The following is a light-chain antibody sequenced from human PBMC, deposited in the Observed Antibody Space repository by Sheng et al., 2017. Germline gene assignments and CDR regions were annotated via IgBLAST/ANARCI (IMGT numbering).Light chain of an antibody. Sequence: EIVMTQSPATLSVSPGERATLSCRASQSVSSNLAWYQQKPGQAPRLLIYGASTRATGIPARFSGSGSGTEFTLTISSLQSEDFAVYYCQRGYTFGQGTKLEI. CDR1: QSVSSN. CDR3: QRGYT. J-gene: IGKJ2*01. V-gene: IGKV3-15*01. CDR2: GAS.